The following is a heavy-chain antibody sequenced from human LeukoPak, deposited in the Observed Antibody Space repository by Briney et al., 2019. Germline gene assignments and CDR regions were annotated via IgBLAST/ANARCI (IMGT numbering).Heavy chain of an antibody. D-gene: IGHD6-19*01. V-gene: IGHV4-59*01. Sequence: SETLSLTCSVSGDSISIYYWSWIRQPPGKGLEWIGYIYNSGSTNYNPSLKSRVTISVDTSKNQFSLKLSSVTAADTAVYYCARVEGSSGWLLLDYWGQGTLVTVSS. CDR2: IYNSGST. CDR1: GDSISIYY. J-gene: IGHJ4*02. CDR3: ARVEGSSGWLLLDY.